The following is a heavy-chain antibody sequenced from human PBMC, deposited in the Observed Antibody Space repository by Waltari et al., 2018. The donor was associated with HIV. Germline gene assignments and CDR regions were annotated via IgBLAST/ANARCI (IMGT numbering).Heavy chain of an antibody. J-gene: IGHJ4*02. CDR3: ARSDYYPPQTLDY. V-gene: IGHV4-59*01. Sequence: QVQLQESGPGLVKPSETRSLTCTVSGGSISSYYWSWIRQPPGKGLEWIGYIYYSGSTNYNPSLKSRVTISVDTSKNQFSLKLSSVTAADTAVYYCARSDYYPPQTLDYWGQGTLVTVSS. CDR1: GGSISSYY. D-gene: IGHD3-10*01. CDR2: IYYSGST.